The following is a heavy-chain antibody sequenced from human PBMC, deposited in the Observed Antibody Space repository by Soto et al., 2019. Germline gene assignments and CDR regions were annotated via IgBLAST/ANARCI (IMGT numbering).Heavy chain of an antibody. CDR1: GYTLTSFY. CDR2: INTNGGSK. J-gene: IGHJ4*02. D-gene: IGHD6-6*01. V-gene: IGHV1-46*03. Sequence: QVQLVQPGAEVTKPAASVKLSCKASGYTLTSFYIHWVRQAPGQGLEWMGIINTNGGSKNYAHNFTGRVTMTRDKSTSTVYMDLSSLRSEDTAVYYCARGLASGDYWGQGTLVTVSS. CDR3: ARGLASGDY.